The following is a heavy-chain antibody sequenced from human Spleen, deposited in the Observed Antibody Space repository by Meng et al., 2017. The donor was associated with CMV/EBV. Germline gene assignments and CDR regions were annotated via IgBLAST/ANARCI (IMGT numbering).Heavy chain of an antibody. CDR2: IKSKTNGGTT. CDR3: AATEFDY. D-gene: IGHD1-26*01. CDR1: GFTFSNAW. J-gene: IGHJ4*02. Sequence: LSLTCAASGFTFSNAWMNWIRQAPGKGLEWVGRIKSKTNGGTTDYSAPVKGRFTISRDDSINTLYLQMSGLKTEDTAVYYCAATEFDYWGQGTLVTVSS. V-gene: IGHV3-15*01.